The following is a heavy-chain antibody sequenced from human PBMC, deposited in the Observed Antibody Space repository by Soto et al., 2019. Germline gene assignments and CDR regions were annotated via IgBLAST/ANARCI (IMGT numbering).Heavy chain of an antibody. CDR3: AKEPIGVVPDRYFDY. D-gene: IGHD3-3*01. CDR1: GFTLSDYY. J-gene: IGHJ4*02. CDR2: ISSSGSTI. V-gene: IGHV3-11*01. Sequence: NPGGSLRLSCAASGFTLSDYYMSWIRQAPGKGLEWVSYISSSGSTIYYADSVKGRFTISRDNAKNSLYLQMNSLRAEDTAVYYCAKEPIGVVPDRYFDYWGQGTLVTVSS.